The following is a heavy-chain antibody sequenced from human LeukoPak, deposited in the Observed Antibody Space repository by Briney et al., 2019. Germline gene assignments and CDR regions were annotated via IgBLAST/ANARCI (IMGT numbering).Heavy chain of an antibody. CDR3: ARVGGYNFIFDY. CDR1: GFTLGNYW. V-gene: IGHV3-74*01. D-gene: IGHD5-24*01. Sequence: GGSLRLSCAASGFTLGNYWMHWVCQAPGKGLVWVSRIKSDGSSINYADSVKGRFTISRDNAKNTLYLQMHSLRVEDTAVYYCARVGGYNFIFDYWGQGALVTVSS. J-gene: IGHJ4*02. CDR2: IKSDGSSI.